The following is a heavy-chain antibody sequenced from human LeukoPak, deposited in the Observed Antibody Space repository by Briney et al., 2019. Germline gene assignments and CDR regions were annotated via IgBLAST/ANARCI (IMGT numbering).Heavy chain of an antibody. D-gene: IGHD3-10*01. Sequence: GGSLRLSCAVSGITLSNYGMSWVRQAPGKGLEWVAGISGSGGSTNYADSVKGRFTISRDSPKNTLYLQMNSLRAEDTAVYFCAKRGVVVRVILVGFHKEAYYFDSWGQGALVTVSS. CDR2: ISGSGGST. J-gene: IGHJ4*02. CDR3: AKRGVVVRVILVGFHKEAYYFDS. V-gene: IGHV3-23*01. CDR1: GITLSNYG.